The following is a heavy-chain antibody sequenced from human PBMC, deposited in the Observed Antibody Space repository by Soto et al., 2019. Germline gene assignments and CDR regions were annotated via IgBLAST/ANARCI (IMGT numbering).Heavy chain of an antibody. J-gene: IGHJ4*02. D-gene: IGHD3-16*02. Sequence: PGGSLRLSCAASGFTFSSYGMHWVRQAPGKGLEWVAVISYDGSNKYYADSVKGRFTISRDNSKNTLYLQMNSLRAEDTAVYYCAKGARLHLGELSSPFDYWGQGTLVTVSS. CDR2: ISYDGSNK. CDR1: GFTFSSYG. V-gene: IGHV3-30*18. CDR3: AKGARLHLGELSSPFDY.